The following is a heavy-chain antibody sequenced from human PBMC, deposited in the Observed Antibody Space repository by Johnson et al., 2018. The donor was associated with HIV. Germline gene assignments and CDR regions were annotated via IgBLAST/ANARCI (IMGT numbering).Heavy chain of an antibody. D-gene: IGHD1-20*01. J-gene: IGHJ3*02. CDR3: WRPNNWNPRGDAFDI. Sequence: VQLVESGGGLVQPGRSLRLSCAASGFTFSSYWMSWVRQAPGKGLEWVANIKQDGSEKYYVYSVKGRFTISRDNTKNSLYLQMNSLRAKNTAIYYCWRPNNWNPRGDAFDIWGQGTLVIVSS. CDR2: IKQDGSEK. V-gene: IGHV3-7*03. CDR1: GFTFSSYW.